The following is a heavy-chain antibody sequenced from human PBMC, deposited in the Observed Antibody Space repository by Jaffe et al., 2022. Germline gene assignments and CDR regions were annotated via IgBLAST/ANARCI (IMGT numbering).Heavy chain of an antibody. J-gene: IGHJ4*02. CDR2: IYYSGST. CDR1: GGSISSSSYY. D-gene: IGHD3-3*01. Sequence: QLQLQESGPGLVKPSETLSLTCTVSGGSISSSSYYWGWIRQPPGKGLEWIGSIYYSGSTYYNPSLKSRVTISVDTSKNQFSLKLSSVTAADTAVYYCARHPSSEWLLRRVYYFDYWGQGTLVTVSS. CDR3: ARHPSSEWLLRRVYYFDY. V-gene: IGHV4-39*01.